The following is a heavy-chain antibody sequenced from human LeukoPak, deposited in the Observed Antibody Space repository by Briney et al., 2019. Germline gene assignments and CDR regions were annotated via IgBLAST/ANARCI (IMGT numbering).Heavy chain of an antibody. CDR2: MLYSGST. CDR3: ARRRELGYSDVYYYYMDV. D-gene: IGHD1-26*01. J-gene: IGHJ6*03. Sequence: PSETLSLTCTVSDGSISSYYWSWIRQPPGKGLEWIGYMLYSGSTNYNPSLKSRLTISVDTSKNQFSLKLSSVIAADTAVYYCARRRELGYSDVYYYYMDVWGKGTTVTVSS. V-gene: IGHV4-59*01. CDR1: DGSISSYY.